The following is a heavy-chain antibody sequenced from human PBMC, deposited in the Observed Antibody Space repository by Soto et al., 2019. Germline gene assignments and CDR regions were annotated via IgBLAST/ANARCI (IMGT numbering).Heavy chain of an antibody. D-gene: IGHD3-10*01. CDR2: ISYDGRNK. V-gene: IGHV3-30*18. Sequence: PGGSLRLSCAASGFIFNRHGMHWVRQAPGKGLEWVAVISYDGRNKYYADSVKGRFTISRDNSKDTLYLQMNSLRAEDTAVYYCAKAVDITVRGVPPSDYWGQGTLVTVSS. J-gene: IGHJ4*02. CDR3: AKAVDITVRGVPPSDY. CDR1: GFIFNRHG.